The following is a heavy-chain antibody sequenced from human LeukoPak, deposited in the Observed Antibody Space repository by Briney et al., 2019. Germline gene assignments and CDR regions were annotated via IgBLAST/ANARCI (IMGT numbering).Heavy chain of an antibody. V-gene: IGHV5-10-1*01. D-gene: IGHD3-22*01. CDR1: GYSFTNYW. J-gene: IGHJ3*01. CDR2: INPSDSYT. Sequence: GESLKISCKGSGYSFTNYWITWVRQMPGKGLEWMGRINPSDSYTNYSPSFQGHVTISADNTISTAYLQWSSLKASDTAMSYCARHTYCHDSGGYYGHGDAFDVWGQGTVVTVSS. CDR3: ARHTYCHDSGGYYGHGDAFDV.